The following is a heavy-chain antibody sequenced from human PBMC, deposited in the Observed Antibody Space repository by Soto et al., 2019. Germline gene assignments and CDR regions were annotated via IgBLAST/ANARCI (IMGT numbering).Heavy chain of an antibody. CDR2: IYYSGST. Sequence: SETLSLTCTVSGGSISSYYWSWIRQPPGKGLEWIGYIYYSGSTYYNPSLKSRVTISVDTSKNQFSLKLSSVTAADTAVYYCARDSNSYYYGMDVWGQGTTVTVSS. CDR3: ARDSNSYYYGMDV. J-gene: IGHJ6*02. V-gene: IGHV4-59*12. CDR1: GGSISSYY.